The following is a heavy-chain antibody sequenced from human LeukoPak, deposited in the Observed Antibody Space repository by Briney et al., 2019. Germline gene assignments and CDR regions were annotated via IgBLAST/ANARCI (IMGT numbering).Heavy chain of an antibody. Sequence: PSETLSLTCAVYGGSFSGYYWSWIRQPPGKGLEWIGEINHSGSTNYNPPLKSRVTIPVDTSKNQFSLKLSSVTAADTAVYYCASLDTDGAFDYWGQGTLVTVSS. J-gene: IGHJ4*02. D-gene: IGHD5-18*01. CDR1: GGSFSGYY. CDR2: INHSGST. V-gene: IGHV4-34*01. CDR3: ASLDTDGAFDY.